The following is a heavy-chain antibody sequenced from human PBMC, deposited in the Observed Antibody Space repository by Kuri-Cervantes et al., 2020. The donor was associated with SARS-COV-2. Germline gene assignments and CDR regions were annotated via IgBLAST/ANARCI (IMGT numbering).Heavy chain of an antibody. Sequence: GESLKISCAASGFTFSSYSMNWVRQAPGKGLEWVSSISSSSSYIYYADSVKGRFTISRDNAKNSLYLQMNSLRAEDTAVYYCARGRRTPYGYFDLWGRGTLVTVSS. D-gene: IGHD2-2*01. V-gene: IGHV3-21*01. CDR2: ISSSSSYI. J-gene: IGHJ2*01. CDR1: GFTFSSYS. CDR3: ARGRRTPYGYFDL.